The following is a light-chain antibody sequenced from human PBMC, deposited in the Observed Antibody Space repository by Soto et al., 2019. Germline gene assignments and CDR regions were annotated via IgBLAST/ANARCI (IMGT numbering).Light chain of an antibody. CDR2: DVS. CDR3: QHGSNWL. J-gene: IGKJ3*01. CDR1: QSVSGY. V-gene: IGKV3-11*01. Sequence: IVLTQSPATLSLSPGERATLSCRAGQSVSGYVAWYQQKPGQAPRLLIYDVSSRGTGIPGRFSGSSSGKEYTITISSLEPEDVAVYYCQHGSNWLFGPGTKVDIK.